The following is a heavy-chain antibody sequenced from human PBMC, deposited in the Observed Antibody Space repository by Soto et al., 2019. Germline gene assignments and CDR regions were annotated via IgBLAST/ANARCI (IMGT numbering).Heavy chain of an antibody. CDR2: ISGSGGST. D-gene: IGHD3-3*01. CDR3: AKPGSADFWSGYYDY. J-gene: IGHJ4*02. Sequence: GGSLRLSCAASGFTFSSYAMSWVRQAPGKGLEWVSAISGSGGSTYYADSVKGRFTISRDNSKNTLYLQMNSLRAEDTAVYYCAKPGSADFWSGYYDYWGQGTLVTVSS. CDR1: GFTFSSYA. V-gene: IGHV3-23*01.